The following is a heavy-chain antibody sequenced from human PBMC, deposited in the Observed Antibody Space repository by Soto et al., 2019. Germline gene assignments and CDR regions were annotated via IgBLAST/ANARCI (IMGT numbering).Heavy chain of an antibody. Sequence: EVQLVESGGGLVKPGGSLTLSCAASGFTFSISTMNWVRQAPGKRLEWVSSISSGTTYFYYADSVKGRFSISRDNAKHSLYLQMNSLRVEDTAVYYCARDRLYDSNTYYYNYGMDVWGQGTTVTVSS. CDR1: GFTFSIST. V-gene: IGHV3-21*01. CDR3: ARDRLYDSNTYYYNYGMDV. J-gene: IGHJ6*02. CDR2: ISSGTTYF. D-gene: IGHD3-22*01.